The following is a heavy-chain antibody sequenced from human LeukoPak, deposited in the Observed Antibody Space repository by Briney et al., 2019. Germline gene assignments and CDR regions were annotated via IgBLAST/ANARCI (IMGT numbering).Heavy chain of an antibody. J-gene: IGHJ4*02. CDR2: ISGSGGST. V-gene: IGHV3-23*01. Sequence: GGSLRLSCAASGFTFSTYAMSWVRQAPGKGLEWVSAISGSGGSTYHADSVKGRFTISRDNSKNTLYLQMNSLRAEDTAVYYCAKDWNYYDSSGYDYWGQGTLVTVSS. CDR1: GFTFSTYA. CDR3: AKDWNYYDSSGYDY. D-gene: IGHD3-22*01.